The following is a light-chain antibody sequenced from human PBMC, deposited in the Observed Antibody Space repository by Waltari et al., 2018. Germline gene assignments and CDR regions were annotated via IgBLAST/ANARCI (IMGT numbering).Light chain of an antibody. CDR3: QQSYSTPQK. J-gene: IGKJ1*01. CDR2: AAS. V-gene: IGKV1-39*01. Sequence: DIQMTQSPSSLSASVGDRVTITCRASQSISSYLNWSQQKPGKAPKLLIYAASSLQSGVPSRFSCSGSGTDFTLTISSLQPEDFATYYCQQSYSTPQKFGPGTKVEIK. CDR1: QSISSY.